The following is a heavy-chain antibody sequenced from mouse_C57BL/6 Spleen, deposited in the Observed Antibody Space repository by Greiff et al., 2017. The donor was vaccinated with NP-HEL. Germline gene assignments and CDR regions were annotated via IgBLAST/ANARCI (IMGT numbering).Heavy chain of an antibody. CDR2: IDPSDSET. CDR3: ARSSSGYAYYAMDY. Sequence: QVQLQQPGAELVRPGSSVQLSCKASGYTFTSYWMHWVKQRPIQGLEWIGNIDPSDSETHYNQKFKDKATLTVYKSSSTAYMQLSSLTSEDSAVYYCARSSSGYAYYAMDYWGQGTSVTVSS. V-gene: IGHV1-52*01. D-gene: IGHD3-2*02. CDR1: GYTFTSYW. J-gene: IGHJ4*01.